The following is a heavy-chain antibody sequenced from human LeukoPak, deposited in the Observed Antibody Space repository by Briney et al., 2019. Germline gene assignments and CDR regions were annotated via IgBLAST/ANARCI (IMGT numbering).Heavy chain of an antibody. CDR1: GYTFTSYG. Sequence: ASVKVSCKASGYTFTSYGISWVRQAPGQGLAWMGWISAYNGNTNYAQKLQGRVTMTTDTSTSTAYMELRSLRSDDTAVYYCARDYQAYYYDSSGYYYSFDYWGQGTLVTVSS. CDR3: ARDYQAYYYDSSGYYYSFDY. J-gene: IGHJ4*02. V-gene: IGHV1-18*01. CDR2: ISAYNGNT. D-gene: IGHD3-22*01.